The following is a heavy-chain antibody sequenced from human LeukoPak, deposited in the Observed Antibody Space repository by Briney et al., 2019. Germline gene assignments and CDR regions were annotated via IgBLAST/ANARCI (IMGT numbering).Heavy chain of an antibody. CDR1: GGSISSGSYY. CDR3: ARAPVLRWSGGDY. J-gene: IGHJ4*02. Sequence: SETLSLTCTVSGGSISSGSYYWSWIRQPAGKGLEWIGRIYTSGSTNYNPSLKSRVTISVDTSKNQFSLKLSSVTAADTAVYYCARAPVLRWSGGDYWGQGTLVTVSS. CDR2: IYTSGST. D-gene: IGHD4-23*01. V-gene: IGHV4-61*02.